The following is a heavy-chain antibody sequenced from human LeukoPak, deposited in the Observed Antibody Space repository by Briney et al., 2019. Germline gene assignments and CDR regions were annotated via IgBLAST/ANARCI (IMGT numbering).Heavy chain of an antibody. D-gene: IGHD1-20*01. CDR2: ISYDGSNK. J-gene: IGHJ4*02. CDR3: ARGRRGNWNKPRPFDY. CDR1: GFTFSSYA. Sequence: GGSLRLSCAASGFTFSSYAMHWVRQAPGKGLEWVAVISYDGSNKYYADSVKGRFTISRDNSKNTLYLQMNSLRAEDTAVYYCARGRRGNWNKPRPFDYWGQGTLVTVSS. V-gene: IGHV3-30-3*01.